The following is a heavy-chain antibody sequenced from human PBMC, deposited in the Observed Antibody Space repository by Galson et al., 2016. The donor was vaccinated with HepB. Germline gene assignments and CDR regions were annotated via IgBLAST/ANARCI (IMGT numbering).Heavy chain of an antibody. CDR2: IKQDGREK. D-gene: IGHD6-13*01. CDR1: GFTFSSYW. CDR3: ARLEVYSSDY. Sequence: SLRLSCAASGFTFSSYWMGWVRQAPGRGLEWVANIKQDGREKYYVDSVKGRFTISRDNAKNSLYLQMNSLRAEDTAVYYCARLEVYSSDYWGQGTLVTVPS. J-gene: IGHJ4*02. V-gene: IGHV3-7*01.